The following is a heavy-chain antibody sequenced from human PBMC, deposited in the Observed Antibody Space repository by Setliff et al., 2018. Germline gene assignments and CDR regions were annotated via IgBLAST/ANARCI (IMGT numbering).Heavy chain of an antibody. Sequence: GGSLRLSCAASGFSSRSDWMAWVRQAPGKGLEWVANTKEDGSEKYYVDSVKGRFTISRDNAENSLYLQMNSLRTEDTGVYYCARDVYDFRTGQVDPWGQGTLVTVSS. CDR2: TKEDGSEK. V-gene: IGHV3-7*01. J-gene: IGHJ5*02. D-gene: IGHD3-3*01. CDR1: GFSSRSDW. CDR3: ARDVYDFRTGQVDP.